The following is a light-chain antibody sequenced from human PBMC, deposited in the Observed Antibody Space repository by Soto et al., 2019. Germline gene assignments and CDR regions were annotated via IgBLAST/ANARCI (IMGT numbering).Light chain of an antibody. CDR2: KAS. J-gene: IGKJ1*01. CDR1: QSISSW. Sequence: DIQMTQSPSTLSASVGDRFTITCRASQSISSWLAWYQQKPGKXPKXXIYKASTLESGVPSNFSGSGSGTELTITISSLQPEDFETYYCQQYNSYPWTFGQGTKVDIK. CDR3: QQYNSYPWT. V-gene: IGKV1-5*03.